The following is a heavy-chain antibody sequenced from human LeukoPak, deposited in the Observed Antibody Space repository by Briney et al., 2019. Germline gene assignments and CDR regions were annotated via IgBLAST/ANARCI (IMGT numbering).Heavy chain of an antibody. CDR1: GGSISSYY. Sequence: PSETLSLTCTVSGGSISSYYWSWIRQPPGKGLEWIGYIYYSGSTNYNPSLKSRVTISVDTSKNQFSLKLSSVTAADTAVYCCARDFGPSAITWAGGYFDLWGRGTLVTVSS. D-gene: IGHD2-21*01. CDR2: IYYSGST. CDR3: ARDFGPSAITWAGGYFDL. J-gene: IGHJ2*01. V-gene: IGHV4-59*01.